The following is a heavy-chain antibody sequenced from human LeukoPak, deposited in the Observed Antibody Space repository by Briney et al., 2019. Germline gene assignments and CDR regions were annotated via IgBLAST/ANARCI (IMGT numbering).Heavy chain of an antibody. J-gene: IGHJ4*02. CDR1: GFTFSSYA. CDR3: AKDPGYSGYDGGTGFDY. D-gene: IGHD5-12*01. V-gene: IGHV3-23*01. CDR2: ISGSGGST. Sequence: GGSLSLSCAASGFTFSSYAMSWVRQAPGKGLEWVSAISGSGGSTYYADSVKGRFTISRDNSKNTLYLQMNSLRAEDTAVYYCAKDPGYSGYDGGTGFDYWGQGTLVTVSS.